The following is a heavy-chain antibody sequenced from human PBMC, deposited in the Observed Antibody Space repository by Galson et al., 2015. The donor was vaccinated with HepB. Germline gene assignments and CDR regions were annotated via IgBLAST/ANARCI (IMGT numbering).Heavy chain of an antibody. V-gene: IGHV3-30*04. CDR1: GFTFSSYA. D-gene: IGHD2-2*01. Sequence: SLRLSCAASGFTFSSYAMHWVRQAPGKGLEWVAVISYDGSNKYYADSVKGRFTISRDNSKNTLYLQMNSLRAEDTAVYYCARGPAMASRGRGYYFDYWGQGTLVTVSS. J-gene: IGHJ4*02. CDR3: ARGPAMASRGRGYYFDY. CDR2: ISYDGSNK.